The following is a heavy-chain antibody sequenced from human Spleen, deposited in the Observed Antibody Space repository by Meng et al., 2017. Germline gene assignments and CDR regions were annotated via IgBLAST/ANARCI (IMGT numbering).Heavy chain of an antibody. D-gene: IGHD6-19*01. CDR2: INTNTGHP. CDR1: GYTFTDYA. Sequence: ASVKVSCKASGYTFTDYAMNWVRQAPGQGLEWMGWINTNTGHPTYARGFTGRFVFSLDTSVSTAYLQISSLKPEDTAVYYCARAGVAVAGTKDYWGQGTLVTVSS. CDR3: ARAGVAVAGTKDY. V-gene: IGHV7-4-1*02. J-gene: IGHJ4*02.